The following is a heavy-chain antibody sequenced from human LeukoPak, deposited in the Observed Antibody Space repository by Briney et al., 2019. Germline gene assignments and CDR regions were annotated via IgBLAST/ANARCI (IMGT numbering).Heavy chain of an antibody. V-gene: IGHV4-59*01. J-gene: IGHJ4*02. CDR1: GGSISSYY. CDR2: IYYSGST. D-gene: IGHD6-19*01. CDR3: ARGDGSGWSFDY. Sequence: SETLSLTCTVSGGSISSYYWSWIRQPPGKGLEWIGYIYYSGSTNYNPSLKSRVTISVDTSKNQFSLKLSSVTAADTAVYYCARGDGSGWSFDYWGQGTLVTVSS.